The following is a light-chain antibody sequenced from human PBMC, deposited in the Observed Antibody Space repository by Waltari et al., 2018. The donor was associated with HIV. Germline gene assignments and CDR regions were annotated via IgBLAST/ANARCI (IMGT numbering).Light chain of an antibody. CDR2: WAS. CDR3: QQYYSPPWS. Sequence: DIVMTQSPDSLAVSLGERATNNCKSSQSVLYSSNNKNYLTWYQQKPGQPPKLLISWASTRESGVPDRFSGSGSGTDFTLTISSLQAEDVAVYYCQQYYSPPWSFGQGTKVEIK. V-gene: IGKV4-1*01. CDR1: QSVLYSSNNKNY. J-gene: IGKJ1*01.